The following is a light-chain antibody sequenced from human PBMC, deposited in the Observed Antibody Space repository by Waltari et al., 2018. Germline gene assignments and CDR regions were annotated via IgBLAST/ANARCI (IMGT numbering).Light chain of an antibody. J-gene: IGLJ2*01. Sequence: QSALTQPASVSGSPGKSITIPCTGTSSDVGNYQRVSWYQQHPGKAPKLMIYAVSKRPSGVSDRFSGSKSGDMASLTISGLHPEDEAEYFCSSYAGSSKGVFGGGTKVTVL. CDR1: SSDVGNYQR. CDR3: SSYAGSSKGV. V-gene: IGLV2-23*02. CDR2: AVS.